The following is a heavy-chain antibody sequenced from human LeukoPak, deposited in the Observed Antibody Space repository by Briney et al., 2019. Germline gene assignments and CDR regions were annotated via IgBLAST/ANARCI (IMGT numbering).Heavy chain of an antibody. J-gene: IGHJ6*03. Sequence: GGSLRLSCAASGFTFSSYAMSWVRQAPGKGLEWVSAISGSGGSTYYADSVKGRFTISRDNAKNSLYPQMNSLRAEDTAVYYCARDLRYSGSYWPSYYYYMDVWGKGTTVTVSS. D-gene: IGHD1-26*01. CDR3: ARDLRYSGSYWPSYYYYMDV. CDR2: ISGSGGST. CDR1: GFTFSSYA. V-gene: IGHV3-23*01.